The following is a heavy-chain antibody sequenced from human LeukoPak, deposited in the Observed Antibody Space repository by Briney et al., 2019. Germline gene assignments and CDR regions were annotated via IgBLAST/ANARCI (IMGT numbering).Heavy chain of an antibody. CDR3: ARDTSEGDYAWWFDP. D-gene: IGHD3-16*01. CDR2: INPSGVST. CDR1: GYTFTSYY. Sequence: GASVKVSCKASGYTFTSYYMHWVRQAPGQGLEWMGIINPSGVSTSYAQKFEGRVTMTRDMSTSTVYMELSSLRSEDTAVYYCARDTSEGDYAWWFDPWGQGTLVTVAS. J-gene: IGHJ5*02. V-gene: IGHV1-46*01.